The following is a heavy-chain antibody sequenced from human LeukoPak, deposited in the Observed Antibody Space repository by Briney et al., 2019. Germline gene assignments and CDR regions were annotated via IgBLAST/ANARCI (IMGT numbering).Heavy chain of an antibody. D-gene: IGHD3-16*01. V-gene: IGHV3-33*01. J-gene: IGHJ5*02. CDR1: GFSISSYG. CDR3: ARDAGGP. Sequence: PGRSLRLSCAASGFSISSYGMHWVRQAPGKGLEWVAVIWYDGSNKYYADSVKGRFTISRDNSKNTLYLQMNSLRAEDTAVYYCARDAGGPWGQGTLVTVSS. CDR2: IWYDGSNK.